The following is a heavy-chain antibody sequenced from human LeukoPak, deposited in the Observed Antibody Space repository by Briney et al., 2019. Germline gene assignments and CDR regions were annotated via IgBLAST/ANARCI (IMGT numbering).Heavy chain of an antibody. V-gene: IGHV1-2*02. CDR1: GHTFTGYY. Sequence: GASVKVSCKASGHTFTGYYMHWVRQAPGQGLEWMGWINPNSGGTNYAQKFQGRVTMTRDTSISTAYMELSRLRSEDTAVYYCARVDTAMVLPPDYWGQGTLVTVSS. D-gene: IGHD5-18*01. CDR3: ARVDTAMVLPPDY. J-gene: IGHJ4*02. CDR2: INPNSGGT.